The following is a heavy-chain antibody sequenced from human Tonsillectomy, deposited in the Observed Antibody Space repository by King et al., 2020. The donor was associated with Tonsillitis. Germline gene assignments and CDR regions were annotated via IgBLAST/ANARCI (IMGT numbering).Heavy chain of an antibody. CDR3: ARHGPNFRPRIDY. Sequence: VTLKESGPALVKPTQTLTLTCTFSGFSLSISGMSVSWIRQPPGQTLEWLARIDWDDDKFYSTSLKTRLTISKDTSKNQVVLTMTNMDPIDTPTYYCARHGPNFRPRIDYWGQGTLVTVSS. CDR1: GFSLSISGMS. V-gene: IGHV2-70*04. J-gene: IGHJ4*02. CDR2: IDWDDDK. D-gene: IGHD1-1*01.